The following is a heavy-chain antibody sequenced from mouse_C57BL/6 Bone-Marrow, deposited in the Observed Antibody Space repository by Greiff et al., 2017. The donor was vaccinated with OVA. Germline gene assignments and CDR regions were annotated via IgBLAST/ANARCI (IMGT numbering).Heavy chain of an antibody. CDR2: ITPNNGGT. Sequence: VQLQQSGPELVKPGASVKISCKASGYTFTDYYMNWVKQSHGKSLEWIGDITPNNGGTSYNQKFKGKATLTVDKSSSTADMELRSLTSEDSAVDYCARGGYSNHPCAYWGQGTLVTVSA. D-gene: IGHD2-5*01. V-gene: IGHV1-26*01. J-gene: IGHJ3*01. CDR3: ARGGYSNHPCAY. CDR1: GYTFTDYY.